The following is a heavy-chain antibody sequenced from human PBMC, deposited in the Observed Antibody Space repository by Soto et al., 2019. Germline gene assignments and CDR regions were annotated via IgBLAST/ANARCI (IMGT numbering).Heavy chain of an antibody. D-gene: IGHD5-18*01. CDR1: GYTFTSYA. J-gene: IGHJ3*02. Sequence: QVQLVQSGAEEKKPGASVKVSCKASGYTFTSYAMHWVRQAPGQRLEWMGWINAGNGNTKYSQKFQGRVTITRDTSASTAYMELSSLRSEDTAVYYCARVGLEYSYGYVAFDIWGQGTMVTVSS. CDR3: ARVGLEYSYGYVAFDI. CDR2: INAGNGNT. V-gene: IGHV1-3*05.